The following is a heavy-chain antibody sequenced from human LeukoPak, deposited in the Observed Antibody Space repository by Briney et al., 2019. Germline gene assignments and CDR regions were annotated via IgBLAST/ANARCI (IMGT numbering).Heavy chain of an antibody. CDR2: ISTSGRYT. V-gene: IGHV3-11*06. CDR1: GFTFSDYS. J-gene: IGHJ4*02. D-gene: IGHD3-22*01. Sequence: KSGGSLRLSCAASGFTFSDYSMSWIRQAPGKGLEWVSYISTSGRYTNYTDSVKGRFTISRDNAKNSLFLQMNSLRAEDTAVYYCARVASITMICDFWGQGTLVTVSS. CDR3: ARVASITMICDF.